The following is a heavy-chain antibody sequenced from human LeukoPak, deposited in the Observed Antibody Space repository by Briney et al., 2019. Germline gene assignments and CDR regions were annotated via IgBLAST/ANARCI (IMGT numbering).Heavy chain of an antibody. V-gene: IGHV4-34*01. Sequence: SETLSLTCAVYGGSFSGYYWSWIRQPPGKGLEWIGEINHSGSTYYNPSLKSRVTISVDTSKNQFSLKLSSVTAADTAVYYCARVIAAAGRAAFDIWGQGTMVTVSS. D-gene: IGHD6-13*01. J-gene: IGHJ3*02. CDR2: INHSGST. CDR1: GGSFSGYY. CDR3: ARVIAAAGRAAFDI.